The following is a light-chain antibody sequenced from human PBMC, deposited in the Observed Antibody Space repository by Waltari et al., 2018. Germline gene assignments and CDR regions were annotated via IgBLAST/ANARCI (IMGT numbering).Light chain of an antibody. CDR2: GAS. Sequence: DTVMTQSPATLSVSPGEGATLFCRASQSVSSNLAWYQQIHGQAPRLLIYGASAMATGIPARFSVSGFGTEFTLTISSLQSEDFVVYYCHQYNNWPWTFGQGTKVEIK. V-gene: IGKV3-15*01. CDR3: HQYNNWPWT. CDR1: QSVSSN. J-gene: IGKJ1*01.